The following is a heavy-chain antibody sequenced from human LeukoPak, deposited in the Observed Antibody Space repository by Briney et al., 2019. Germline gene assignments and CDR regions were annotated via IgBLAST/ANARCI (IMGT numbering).Heavy chain of an antibody. Sequence: ASVKVSCKASGFTFSGYYMHWVRQAPGQGFEWMGWINPNSGGTNFAQKFQDRVTMTRDMSTSTVYMELSSLRSEDTAVYYCARIWYYYDSSGYKAPDAFDIWGQGTLVTVSS. CDR3: ARIWYYYDSSGYKAPDAFDI. J-gene: IGHJ3*02. CDR2: INPNSGGT. V-gene: IGHV1-2*02. CDR1: GFTFSGYY. D-gene: IGHD3-22*01.